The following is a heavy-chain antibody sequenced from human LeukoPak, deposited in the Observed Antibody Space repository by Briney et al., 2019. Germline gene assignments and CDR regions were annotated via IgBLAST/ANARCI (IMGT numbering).Heavy chain of an antibody. CDR2: MYHSGST. CDR3: ARGRDFWSGYYQPTYYYMDV. D-gene: IGHD3-3*01. V-gene: IGHV4-38-2*02. CDR1: GYSISSGHY. J-gene: IGHJ6*03. Sequence: SETLSLTCTVSGYSISSGHYWGWIRQPPGKGLEWIGSMYHSGSTYYNPPLKSRVTISEDTSKNQFSLKLRSVTAADTAVYYCARGRDFWSGYYQPTYYYMDVWGKGTTVTVSS.